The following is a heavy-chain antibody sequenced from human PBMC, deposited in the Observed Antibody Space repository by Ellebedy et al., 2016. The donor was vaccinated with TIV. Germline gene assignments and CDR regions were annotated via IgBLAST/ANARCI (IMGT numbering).Heavy chain of an antibody. J-gene: IGHJ5*02. D-gene: IGHD2-15*01. CDR3: AKGRGVYCSDGSCRVPDS. V-gene: IGHV3-23*01. CDR1: GLTFSVYA. CDR2: IGGLDTAT. Sequence: GESLKISCAASGLTFSVYAMTWVRQAPGKGLEWISTIGGLDTATYYADSVKGRFTISRDNSKDTLYLQMNSLRAEDTAVYYCAKGRGVYCSDGSCRVPDSWGQGTLVTVSS.